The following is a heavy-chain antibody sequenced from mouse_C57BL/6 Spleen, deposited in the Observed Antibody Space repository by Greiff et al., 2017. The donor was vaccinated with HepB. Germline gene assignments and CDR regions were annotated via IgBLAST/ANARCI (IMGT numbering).Heavy chain of an antibody. CDR1: GFTFSSYA. J-gene: IGHJ2*01. Sequence: DVMLVESGGGLVKPGGSLKLSCAASGFTFSSYAMSWVRQTPEKRLEWVATISDGGSYTYYPDNVKGRFTISRDNAKNNLYLQMSHLKSEDTAMYYCARVYGNLFDYWGQGTTLTVSS. V-gene: IGHV5-4*03. CDR3: ARVYGNLFDY. CDR2: ISDGGSYT. D-gene: IGHD2-1*01.